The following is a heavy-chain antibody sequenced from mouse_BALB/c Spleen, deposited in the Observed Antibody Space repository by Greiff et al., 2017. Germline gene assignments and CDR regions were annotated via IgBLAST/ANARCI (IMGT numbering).Heavy chain of an antibody. CDR2: ISSGGST. Sequence: DVKLVESGGGLVKPGGSLKLSCAASGFTFSSYAMSWVRQTPEKRLEWVASISSGGSTYYPDSVKGRFTISRDNARNILYLQMSSLRSEDTAMYYCARVRTTVGYFDVWGAGTTVTVSS. D-gene: IGHD1-1*01. V-gene: IGHV5-6-5*01. CDR3: ARVRTTVGYFDV. J-gene: IGHJ1*01. CDR1: GFTFSSYA.